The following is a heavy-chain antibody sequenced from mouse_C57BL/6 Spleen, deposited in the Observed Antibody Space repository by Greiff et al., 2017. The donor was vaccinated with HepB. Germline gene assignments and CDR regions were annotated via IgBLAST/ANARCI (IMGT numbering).Heavy chain of an antibody. CDR3: ARSRRITTVVATNFDY. J-gene: IGHJ2*01. D-gene: IGHD1-1*01. CDR2: IYPGDGDT. Sequence: QVQLQQSGAELVKPGASVKISCKASGYAFSSYWMNWVKQRPGKGLEWIGQIYPGDGDTNYKGKFKGKATLTADKTSSTAYMQLSRLTSEDSAVYFWARSRRITTVVATNFDYWGQGTTLTVSS. CDR1: GYAFSSYW. V-gene: IGHV1-80*01.